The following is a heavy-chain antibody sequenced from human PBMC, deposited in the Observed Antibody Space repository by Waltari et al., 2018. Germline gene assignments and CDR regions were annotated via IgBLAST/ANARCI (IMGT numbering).Heavy chain of an antibody. J-gene: IGHJ6*03. V-gene: IGHV3-23*01. CDR1: XFTFSCYA. CDR3: AKGRAXXXRHYYXMXX. CDR2: ISGSGGST. D-gene: IGHD6-13*01. Sequence: EXQXLESGGXLVQPGGSLXLSCAASXFTFSCYAMSWVRPAPGKGLEWVSAISGSGGSTYYADSVKGRXXXSRDKSKXPLYLQMNSLRAEDTAVXYCAKGRAXXXRHYYXMXXWGKGTXXXXXS.